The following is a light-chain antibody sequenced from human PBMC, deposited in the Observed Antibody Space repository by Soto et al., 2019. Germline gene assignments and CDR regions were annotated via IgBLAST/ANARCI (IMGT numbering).Light chain of an antibody. CDR3: QQRSNWPIT. V-gene: IGKV3-11*01. J-gene: IGKJ5*01. CDR1: QSISSY. Sequence: EVMMTQSPATLSLSPGERATLSCRASQSISSYLAWYQQKPGQAPRLLIYDTSNRATGIPDRISGSGSGTDFTLTISSLDPEDFAVYSCQQRSNWPITFGQGTRLEIK. CDR2: DTS.